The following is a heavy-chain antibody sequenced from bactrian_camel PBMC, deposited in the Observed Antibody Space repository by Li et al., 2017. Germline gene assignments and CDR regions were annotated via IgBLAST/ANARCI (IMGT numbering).Heavy chain of an antibody. Sequence: VQLVESGGGSVQAGGSLRLSCAFDAYTPANVRMAWFRQAPGKEREGIAAIYNGGGKTWYAGSVKGRFTISQDSAKSTVYLQMNNLQSEDTAMYYCAADPWVAATMTLPDYEYKYWGQGTQVTVS. V-gene: IGHV3S1*01. D-gene: IGHD4*01. J-gene: IGHJ4*01. CDR3: AADPWVAATMTLPDYEYKY. CDR2: IYNGGGKT. CDR1: AYTPANVR.